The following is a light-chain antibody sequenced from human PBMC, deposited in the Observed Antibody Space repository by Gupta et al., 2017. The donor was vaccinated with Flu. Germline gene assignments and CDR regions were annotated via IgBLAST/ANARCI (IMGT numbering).Light chain of an antibody. J-gene: IGKJ4*01. Sequence: IRMPQSTSPLSASVGDRVTITCRASQNINYCLAWYQQRPGRSPKLLIYKASTLESGVPSRFSGTGSGTDFTLTITSLQPDDFATYYCQHYHTFPFTFGGGTKVEIK. CDR3: QHYHTFPFT. V-gene: IGKV1-5*03. CDR2: KAS. CDR1: QNINYC.